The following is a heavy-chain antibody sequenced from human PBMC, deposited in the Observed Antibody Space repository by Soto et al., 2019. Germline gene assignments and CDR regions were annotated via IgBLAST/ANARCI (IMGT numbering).Heavy chain of an antibody. CDR1: GFSFSAFS. V-gene: IGHV3-30*02. Sequence: VQLVESGGGLVQPGGSLRLSCASSGFSFSAFSMNWVRQAPGKGLEWVALITNDGNNEYYRESVKGRFSISRGRSTNTVDLLMNSLRPEDTGVYYCAKEGPGGGRHFYYAMDVWGQGTTVTVSS. J-gene: IGHJ6*02. CDR2: ITNDGNNE. D-gene: IGHD1-26*01. CDR3: AKEGPGGGRHFYYAMDV.